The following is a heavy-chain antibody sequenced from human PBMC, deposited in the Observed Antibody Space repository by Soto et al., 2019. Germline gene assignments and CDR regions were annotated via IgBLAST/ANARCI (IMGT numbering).Heavy chain of an antibody. CDR1: GFTVSSNY. CDR3: GREYLFGEEPY. J-gene: IGHJ4*02. Sequence: EVQLVESGGGLVQPGGSLRLSCAASGFTVSSNYMSWVRQAPGKGLEWVSVSYSGGSTYYADSVKGRFTISRDNSKNTLYLERSSLRPEDTAVYYCGREYLFGEEPYWGQGTEVTVSS. D-gene: IGHD3-10*01. V-gene: IGHV3-53*04. CDR2: SYSGGST.